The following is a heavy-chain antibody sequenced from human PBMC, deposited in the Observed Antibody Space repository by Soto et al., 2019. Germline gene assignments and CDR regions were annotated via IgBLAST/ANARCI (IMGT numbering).Heavy chain of an antibody. J-gene: IGHJ5*02. V-gene: IGHV4-59*01. CDR1: GGSISSYY. Sequence: QVQLQESGPGLVKPSETLSLTCTVSGGSISSYYWSWIRQPPGKGLEWIGYIYYSGSTNYNPSLKRRVTRSVDTAKNQFARKLSAVTAADTAGYCWAGGLEMATWGGWFDPWGQGTLVTVSS. CDR3: AGGLEMATWGGWFDP. CDR2: IYYSGST. D-gene: IGHD5-12*01.